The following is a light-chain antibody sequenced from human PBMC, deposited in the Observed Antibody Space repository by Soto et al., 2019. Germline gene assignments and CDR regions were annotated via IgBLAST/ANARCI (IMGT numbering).Light chain of an antibody. CDR2: AAS. J-gene: IGKJ3*01. CDR3: QQSYSSPFT. Sequence: DIQMTQSPSSLSASVGDRVTVTCRAGQSISNYLNWYQQKPGKAPKLLIYAASSLQGGVPSRSSGSGSGADFTLTISRLQPEDFATYYCQQSYSSPFTVGPGTKVDSK. CDR1: QSISNY. V-gene: IGKV1-39*01.